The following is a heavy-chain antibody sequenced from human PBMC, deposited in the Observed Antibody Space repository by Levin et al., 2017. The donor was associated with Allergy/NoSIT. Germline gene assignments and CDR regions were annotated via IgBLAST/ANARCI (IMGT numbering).Heavy chain of an antibody. CDR2: ISGSGGTT. D-gene: IGHD3-10*01. CDR1: GFTFSSYA. V-gene: IGHV3-23*01. J-gene: IGHJ6*03. Sequence: GGSLRLSCAASGFTFSSYAMSWVRQAPGKGLEWVSDISGSGGTTHYADSVKGRFTISRDNSKNTLYLQMNSLRAEDRAVYHCAKDKGGFRELNYYMDVWGKGTTVTVSS. CDR3: AKDKGGFRELNYYMDV.